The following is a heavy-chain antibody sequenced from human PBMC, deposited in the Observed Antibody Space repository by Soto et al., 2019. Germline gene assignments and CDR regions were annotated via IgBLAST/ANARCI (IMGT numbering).Heavy chain of an antibody. V-gene: IGHV4-34*01. CDR2: INHRGTT. Sequence: QVQLQQGGAGLLKPSETLSLTCAVYGGSLSDSYWNWLRQPPGKGLEWIGEINHRGTTSYNPSLKRRVHISVDTARTQFSLKLRSVTAADTAIYYCARYQWNPGAFDPWGPGTEVTVSS. J-gene: IGHJ5*02. D-gene: IGHD1-20*01. CDR1: GGSLSDSY. CDR3: ARYQWNPGAFDP.